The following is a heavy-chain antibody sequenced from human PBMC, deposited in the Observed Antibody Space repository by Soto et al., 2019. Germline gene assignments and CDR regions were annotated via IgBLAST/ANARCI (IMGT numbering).Heavy chain of an antibody. Sequence: SETLSLTCSVSSGSISTNSYLWGWIRQPPGKGLEWIGAILYSGDTYYSESLKSRVAMSVDTAKNQFSLKLNSVTAADTAVYYCARQGRNTKIVILRHYATDFWGQGTAVTVSS. CDR1: SGSISTNSYL. CDR3: ARQGRNTKIVILRHYATDF. V-gene: IGHV4-39*01. D-gene: IGHD3-22*01. CDR2: ILYSGDT. J-gene: IGHJ6*02.